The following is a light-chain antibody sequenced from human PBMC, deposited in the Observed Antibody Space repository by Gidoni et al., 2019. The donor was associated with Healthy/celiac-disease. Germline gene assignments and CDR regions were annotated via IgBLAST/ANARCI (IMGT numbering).Light chain of an antibody. V-gene: IGLV1-47*01. Sequence: QSVLTQPPSASGTPGMSVTTSCSGGSSNIGSNYVYWYQQLPRTAPKRLIYRNNQRPSGVPDRFSGSKSGTSASLAIRGLRSEDEADYYCAAWDDRLSGWVIGGWTKLTAL. CDR2: RNN. CDR1: SSNIGSNY. J-gene: IGLJ3*02. CDR3: AAWDDRLSGWV.